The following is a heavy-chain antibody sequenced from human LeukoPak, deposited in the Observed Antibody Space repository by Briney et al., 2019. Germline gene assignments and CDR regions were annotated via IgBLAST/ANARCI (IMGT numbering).Heavy chain of an antibody. CDR2: LKQDGSEK. CDR1: GFTFSYYS. V-gene: IGHV3-7*03. Sequence: GGSLRLSCAASGFTFSYYSMNWVRQAPGKGLEWVANLKQDGSEKYYVDSVKGRFTISRDNANNSLYLQMNSLRAEDTAVYYCARGGDYLDYWGQGTLVTVSS. J-gene: IGHJ4*02. CDR3: ARGGDYLDY.